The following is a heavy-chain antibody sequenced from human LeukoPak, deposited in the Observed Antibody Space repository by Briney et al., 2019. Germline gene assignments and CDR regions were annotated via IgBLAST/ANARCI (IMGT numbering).Heavy chain of an antibody. CDR1: GGSISSGGYY. Sequence: SQTLSLTCTVSGGSISSGGYYWSWIRQHPGKGLEWIGYIYYSGSTYYNPSLKSRVTISVDTSKNQSSLKLSSVTAADTAVYYCARVPGLLALYYYDSSGFFDYWGQGTLVTVSS. CDR3: ARVPGLLALYYYDSSGFFDY. V-gene: IGHV4-31*03. J-gene: IGHJ4*02. CDR2: IYYSGST. D-gene: IGHD3-22*01.